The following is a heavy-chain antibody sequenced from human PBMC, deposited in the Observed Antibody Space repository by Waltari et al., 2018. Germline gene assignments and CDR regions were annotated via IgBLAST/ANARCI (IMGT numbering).Heavy chain of an antibody. CDR3: ARAGMGYYYMDV. V-gene: IGHV3-21*01. Sequence: EVQLVESGGGLVKPGGSLRLSCAASGFTFSSYSMNWVRQAPGKGLEWVSSISSSSSYIYYADSVKGRFTISRDNAKNSLYLQMNSLRAEDTAVYYCARAGMGYYYMDVWGKGTTVTVSS. CDR1: GFTFSSYS. CDR2: ISSSSSYI. J-gene: IGHJ6*03. D-gene: IGHD3-10*01.